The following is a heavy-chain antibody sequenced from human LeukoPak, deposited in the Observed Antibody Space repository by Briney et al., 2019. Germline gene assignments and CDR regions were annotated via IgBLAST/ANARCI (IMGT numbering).Heavy chain of an antibody. CDR2: IYYIGST. CDR1: GGSISSSSYY. CDR3: ARLRYNWNDADY. J-gene: IGHJ4*02. V-gene: IGHV4-39*01. Sequence: SETLSLTCTVSGGSISSSSYYWGWIRQPPGKGLEWIGSIYYIGSTYHNPSLKSRVTISVDTSKNQFSLKLTSVTAADTAVYFCARLRYNWNDADYWGQGTLVTVSS. D-gene: IGHD1-20*01.